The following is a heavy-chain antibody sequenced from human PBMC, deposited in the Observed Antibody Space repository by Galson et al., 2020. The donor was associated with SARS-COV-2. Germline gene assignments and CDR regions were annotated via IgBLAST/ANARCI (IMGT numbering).Heavy chain of an antibody. CDR1: GFTFSSYA. Sequence: SCAAPGFTFSSYAINWLRQAPGKGLEWVSGISGSGSATYYAGSVKGRFTIPRDNSQNTLYLHMNGLRAEDTAIYYCAKRHRDSSGFDYWGQGARVTVSS. V-gene: IGHV3-23*01. D-gene: IGHD3-22*01. J-gene: IGHJ4*02. CDR3: AKRHRDSSGFDY. CDR2: ISGSGSAT.